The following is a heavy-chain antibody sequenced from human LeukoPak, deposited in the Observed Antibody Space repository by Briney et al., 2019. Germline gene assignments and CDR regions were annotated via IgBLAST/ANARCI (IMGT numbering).Heavy chain of an antibody. J-gene: IGHJ4*02. CDR1: GFTFSSYT. CDR2: ISSGSSIM. Sequence: PGGSLRLSCAASGFTFSSYTMNWVRQAPGKGLEWVSYISSGSSIMYYADSVKGRFSISRDNAKNSLFLRMDSLRDDDTAVYYCARDGGSHGAYAPRWGQGTVVTVS. V-gene: IGHV3-48*02. D-gene: IGHD4-17*01. CDR3: ARDGGSHGAYAPR.